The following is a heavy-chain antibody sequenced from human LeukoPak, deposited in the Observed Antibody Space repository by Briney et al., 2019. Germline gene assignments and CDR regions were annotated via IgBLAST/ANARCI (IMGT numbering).Heavy chain of an antibody. J-gene: IGHJ3*02. CDR1: GFTFSSYW. Sequence: GGSLRLSCAASGFTFSSYWMHWVRQALGKGLVWVSRINSDGSSTSYADSVKGRFTISRDNAKNTLYLQMNSLRAEDTAVYYCASGWDYGDSNNAFDIWGQGTMVTVSS. CDR3: ASGWDYGDSNNAFDI. D-gene: IGHD4-17*01. CDR2: INSDGSST. V-gene: IGHV3-74*01.